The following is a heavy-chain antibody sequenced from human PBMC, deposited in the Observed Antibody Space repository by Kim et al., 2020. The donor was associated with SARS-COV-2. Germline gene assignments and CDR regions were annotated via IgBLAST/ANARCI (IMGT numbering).Heavy chain of an antibody. V-gene: IGHV3-30*18. D-gene: IGHD2-2*01. CDR3: AKPGYCSSTSCYGVYYF. J-gene: IGHJ4*01. CDR2: ISYDGSNK. CDR1: GFTFSSYG. Sequence: GGSLRLSCAASGFTFSSYGMHWVRQAPGKGLEWVAVISYDGSNKYYADSVKGRFTISRDNSKNTLYLQMNSLRAEDTAVYYCAKPGYCSSTSCYGVYYF.